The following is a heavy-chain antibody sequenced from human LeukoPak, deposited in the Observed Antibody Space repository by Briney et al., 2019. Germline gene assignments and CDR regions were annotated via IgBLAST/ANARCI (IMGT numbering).Heavy chain of an antibody. J-gene: IGHJ4*02. CDR1: GDSISGGTYY. CDR3: ASYTSLHYFDY. V-gene: IGHV4-61*02. D-gene: IGHD2-2*02. CDR2: ISSDGRA. Sequence: PSETLSLTCTVSGDSISGGTYYWSWIRQPAGKGLEWIGRISSDGRATYNPSLKSRVTISVGKSKNQFSLKLSSVTAADTAVYYCASYTSLHYFDYWGQGTLVTVSS.